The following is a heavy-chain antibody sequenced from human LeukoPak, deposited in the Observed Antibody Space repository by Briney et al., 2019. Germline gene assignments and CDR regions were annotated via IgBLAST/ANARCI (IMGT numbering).Heavy chain of an antibody. D-gene: IGHD3-22*01. V-gene: IGHV4-59*08. Sequence: SETLSLTCTVSGGSISSYYWSWIRQPPGKGLEWIGYIYYGGSTNYNPSLKSRVTISVDTSKNQFSLKLSPVTAADTAVYYCARHWYYYDSSGYYSLSYYFDYWGQGTLVTVSS. J-gene: IGHJ4*02. CDR1: GGSISSYY. CDR3: ARHWYYYDSSGYYSLSYYFDY. CDR2: IYYGGST.